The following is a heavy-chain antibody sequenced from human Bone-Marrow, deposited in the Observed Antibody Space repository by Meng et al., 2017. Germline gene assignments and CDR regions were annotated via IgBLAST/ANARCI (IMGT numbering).Heavy chain of an antibody. Sequence: GESLKISCAASGFTFSSYAMHWVRQAPGKGLEWVAVISYDGSNKYYADSVKGRFTISRDNSKNTLYLQMNSLRAEETAVYYCARALRSFPNPNDSSGPAYNPLDYWAQGTLVTVSS. J-gene: IGHJ4*02. D-gene: IGHD3-22*01. CDR3: ARALRSFPNPNDSSGPAYNPLDY. V-gene: IGHV3-30*04. CDR2: ISYDGSNK. CDR1: GFTFSSYA.